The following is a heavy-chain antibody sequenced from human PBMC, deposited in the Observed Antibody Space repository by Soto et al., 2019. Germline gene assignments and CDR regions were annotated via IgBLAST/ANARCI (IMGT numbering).Heavy chain of an antibody. J-gene: IGHJ6*02. V-gene: IGHV5-10-1*01. CDR2: IDPSDSYT. Sequence: GESLKISCKGSGYSFTSYWISWVRQMPGKGLEWMGRIDPSDSYTNYSPSFQGHVTISADKSISTAYLQWSSLKASDTAMYYCAREFAGYVVNYYYGMDVWGQGTTVTVSS. D-gene: IGHD1-1*01. CDR3: AREFAGYVVNYYYGMDV. CDR1: GYSFTSYW.